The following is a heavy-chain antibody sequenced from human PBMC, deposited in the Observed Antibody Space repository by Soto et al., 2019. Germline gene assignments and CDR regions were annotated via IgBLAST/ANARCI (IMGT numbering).Heavy chain of an antibody. J-gene: IGHJ4*02. CDR1: GFGFSHYA. D-gene: IGHD3-9*01. Sequence: QVQLVESGGGVVQPGRSLRLSCATSGFGFSHYAMHWVRQAPGKGLEWVAVTSDDGTNIYYADSVKGRFTISRDNSKNTLYLQMNSLRAEDTAVYYCARDIYDILTGRFDYWGQGTLVTVSS. V-gene: IGHV3-30-3*01. CDR3: ARDIYDILTGRFDY. CDR2: TSDDGTNI.